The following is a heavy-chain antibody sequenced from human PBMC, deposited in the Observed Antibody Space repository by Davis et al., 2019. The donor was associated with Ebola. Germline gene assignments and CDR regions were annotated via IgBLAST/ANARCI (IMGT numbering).Heavy chain of an antibody. Sequence: GESLKISCAASGFTFSSYWMSWVRQAPGKGLEWVANIKQDGSEKYYVDSVKGRFTISRDNAKNSLYLQMNSLRAEDTAVYYDFWSGYHDYWGQGTLVTVSS. J-gene: IGHJ4*02. CDR3: FWSGYHDY. D-gene: IGHD3-3*01. CDR2: IKQDGSEK. CDR1: GFTFSSYW. V-gene: IGHV3-7*03.